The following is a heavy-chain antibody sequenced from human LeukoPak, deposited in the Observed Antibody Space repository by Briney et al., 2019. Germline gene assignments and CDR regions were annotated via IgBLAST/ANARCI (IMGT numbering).Heavy chain of an antibody. CDR3: AHRRIKVSGSWFDP. CDR2: IYWDDEK. CDR1: GSSITSSGEG. J-gene: IGHJ5*02. V-gene: IGHV2-5*02. Sequence: SGPTLVKPTQTVTLTCIFSGSSITSSGEGVDWIRQAPGKAPEWLALIYWDDEKHYNPSLRTRLAITKDPLKNQVVLTMTNVDPADTGTYYCAHRRIKVSGSWFDPWGPGTLVTVSS. D-gene: IGHD5/OR15-5a*01.